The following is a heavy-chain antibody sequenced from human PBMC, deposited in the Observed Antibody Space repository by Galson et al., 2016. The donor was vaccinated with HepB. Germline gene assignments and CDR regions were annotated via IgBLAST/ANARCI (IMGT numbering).Heavy chain of an antibody. CDR2: IFPGDSDT. J-gene: IGHJ5*02. CDR3: ARRHYVGYSSGWPEQNWFDP. Sequence: QSGAEVKKPGESLTISCKGSGYPFTSFWIGWVRQTPGKGLEWMGIIFPGDSDTRYSPSFRGQVNISVDKSITTAYLQWSSLKASDSGVYYCARRHYVGYSSGWPEQNWFDPWGQGTLVTVSS. V-gene: IGHV5-51*01. D-gene: IGHD6-19*01. CDR1: GYPFTSFW.